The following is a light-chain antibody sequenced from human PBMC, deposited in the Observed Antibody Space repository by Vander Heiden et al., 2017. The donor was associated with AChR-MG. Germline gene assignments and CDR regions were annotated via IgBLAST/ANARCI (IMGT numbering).Light chain of an antibody. CDR1: ESLAGW. J-gene: IGKJ3*01. Sequence: DIQMTQSPSTLSASVGDKVTITCRASESLAGWLAWYQQKPGKAPKLLISKASTLESGVPVRFSGSGFGTDFTLTITSLQPDDFATYYCQEDNSWSFTFGPGTIVEI. V-gene: IGKV1-5*03. CDR3: QEDNSWSFT. CDR2: KAS.